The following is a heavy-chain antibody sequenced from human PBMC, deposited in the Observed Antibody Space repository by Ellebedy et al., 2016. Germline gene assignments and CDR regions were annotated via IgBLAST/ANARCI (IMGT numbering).Heavy chain of an antibody. V-gene: IGHV3-30-3*01. CDR2: ISYDGSNK. CDR3: ARDAYGIDY. Sequence: GGSLRLSXAASGFTFSSYAMHWVRQAPGKGLEWVAVISYDGSNKYYADSVKGRFTISRDNAKNSLYLQMSSLRAEDTAVYYCARDAYGIDYWGQGTLVTVSS. D-gene: IGHD4-17*01. CDR1: GFTFSSYA. J-gene: IGHJ4*02.